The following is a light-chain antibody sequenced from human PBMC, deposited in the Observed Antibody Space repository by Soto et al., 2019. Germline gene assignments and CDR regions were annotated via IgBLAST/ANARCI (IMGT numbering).Light chain of an antibody. J-gene: IGLJ2*01. V-gene: IGLV2-8*01. CDR3: SSYAGSNNLV. Sequence: QSALTQPPSASGSPGQSVTISCTGTSSDVGGYNYVSWYQQHPGKAPKLMIYEVSKRPSGVPDRFSGSKSGNTASLTVSGLQTKDEADYYFSSYAGSNNLVFGGGTQLTVL. CDR1: SSDVGGYNY. CDR2: EVS.